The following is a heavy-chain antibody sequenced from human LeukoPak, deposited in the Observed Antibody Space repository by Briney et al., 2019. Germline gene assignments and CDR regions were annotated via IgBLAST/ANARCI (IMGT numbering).Heavy chain of an antibody. V-gene: IGHV1-2*06. D-gene: IGHD3-10*01. CDR1: GYTFTGYY. Sequence: GASVKVFCKASGYTFTGYYMHWVRQAPGQGLEWMGRINPNSGGTNYAQKFQGRVTMTRDTSISTAYMELSRLRSDDTAVYYCARQLITYNWFDPWGQGTLVTVSS. J-gene: IGHJ5*02. CDR2: INPNSGGT. CDR3: ARQLITYNWFDP.